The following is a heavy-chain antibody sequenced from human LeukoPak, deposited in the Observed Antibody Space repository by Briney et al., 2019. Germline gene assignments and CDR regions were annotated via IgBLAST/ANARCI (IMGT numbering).Heavy chain of an antibody. D-gene: IGHD3-16*01. CDR3: ARGFGSYYYGMDV. J-gene: IGHJ6*02. V-gene: IGHV4-34*01. Sequence: TSETLSLTCAVYGGSFSGYYWSWIRQPPGKGLEWIGEINHSGSTNSNPSLKSRVTISVDTSKNQFSLKLSSVTAADTAVYYCARGFGSYYYGMDVWGQGTTVTVSS. CDR1: GGSFSGYY. CDR2: INHSGST.